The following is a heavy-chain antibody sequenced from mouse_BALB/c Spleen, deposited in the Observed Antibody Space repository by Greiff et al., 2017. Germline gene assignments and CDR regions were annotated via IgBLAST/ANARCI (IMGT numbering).Heavy chain of an antibody. V-gene: IGHV1S34*01. CDR3: ARNWYYFDY. CDR1: GYSFTGYY. D-gene: IGHD4-1*01. J-gene: IGHJ2*01. Sequence: LVKTGASVKISCKASGYSFTGYYMHWVKQSHGKSLEWIGCISCYNGATSYNQKFKGKATFTVDTSSSTAYMQFNSLTSEDSAVYYCARNWYYFDYWGQGTTLTVSS. CDR2: ISCYNGAT.